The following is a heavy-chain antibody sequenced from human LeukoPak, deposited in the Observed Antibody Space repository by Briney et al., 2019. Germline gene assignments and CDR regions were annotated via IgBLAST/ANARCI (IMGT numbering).Heavy chain of an antibody. CDR1: GGSFSGYY. CDR3: ARANYYDSSGYLYYFDY. V-gene: IGHV4-34*01. J-gene: IGHJ4*02. CDR2: INHSGST. Sequence: PSETLSLTCAVYGGSFSGYYWSWIRPPPGKGLEWIGEINHSGSTNYNPSLNSRVTVSLDTSKNQFSLKLSTVTAADTAVYYCARANYYDSSGYLYYFDYWGQGTLVTVSS. D-gene: IGHD3-22*01.